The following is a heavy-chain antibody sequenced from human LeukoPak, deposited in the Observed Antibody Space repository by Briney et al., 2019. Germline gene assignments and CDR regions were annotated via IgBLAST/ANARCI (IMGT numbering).Heavy chain of an antibody. CDR2: IKSKTDGGTT. J-gene: IGHJ4*02. Sequence: GGSLRLSCAASGFTFSNAWMSWVRQAPGKGLEWVGRIKSKTDGGTTDYAAPVKGRFTISRDDSKNTLYLQMNSLKTEDTAVYYCTTQVLRFLEWTDWGQGTLVTVSS. CDR3: TTQVLRFLEWTD. CDR1: GFTFSNAW. D-gene: IGHD3-3*01. V-gene: IGHV3-15*01.